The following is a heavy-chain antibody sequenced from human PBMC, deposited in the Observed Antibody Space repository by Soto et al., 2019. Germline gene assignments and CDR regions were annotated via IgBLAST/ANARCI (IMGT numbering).Heavy chain of an antibody. CDR2: INHSGST. CDR1: GGSFSGYY. Sequence: SETLSLTCAVYGGSFSGYYWSWIRQPPGKGLEWIGEINHSGSTNYNPSLKSRVTISVDTSKNQFSLKLSSVTAADTAVYYCARSPRRNYDILTGYYSDYWGQGTLVTVSS. CDR3: ARSPRRNYDILTGYYSDY. V-gene: IGHV4-34*01. J-gene: IGHJ4*02. D-gene: IGHD3-9*01.